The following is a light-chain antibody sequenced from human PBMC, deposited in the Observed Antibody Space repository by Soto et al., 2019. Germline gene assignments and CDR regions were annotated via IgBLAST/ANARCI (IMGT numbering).Light chain of an antibody. CDR2: ADN. J-gene: IGLJ2*01. CDR1: ASNIGTFY. CDR3: TSWDDNLSAVV. Sequence: QSVLTQPPSASATPGQGVTVSCSSSASNIGTFYVSWYQHLPGTAPKLLIYADNQRPSGVPDRFSGSKSGTSASLAISGLRSGDEADYYCTSWDDNLSAVVFGGGTKLTVL. V-gene: IGLV1-47*02.